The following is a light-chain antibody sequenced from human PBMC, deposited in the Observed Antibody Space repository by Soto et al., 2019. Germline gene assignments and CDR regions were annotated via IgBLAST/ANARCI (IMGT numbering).Light chain of an antibody. J-gene: IGLJ2*01. CDR1: SSNLGTNT. Sequence: QSVLTQPPSVSGTPGQRVTISCSGSSSNLGTNTVNWYQQLPGTAPKVLIYSSNQRHSGVPDRCSGSKSGTSDSLAIIGLQYEDDADYYCSAWDDSLNEGVFGGGTKLTVL. V-gene: IGLV1-44*01. CDR3: SAWDDSLNEGV. CDR2: SSN.